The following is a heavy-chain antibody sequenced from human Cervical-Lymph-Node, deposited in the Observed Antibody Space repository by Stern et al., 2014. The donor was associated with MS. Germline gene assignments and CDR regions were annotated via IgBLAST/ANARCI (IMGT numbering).Heavy chain of an antibody. V-gene: IGHV3-21*01. Sequence: VQLVESGGCLVQPGGSLTLSCAASGFNFGTYSMNWVRQAPGKGLEWVSFISSSSSNIKYADAVKGRFTISRDNAKNSLFLQMSSLRVEDTAVYYCASTSGWFDSWGQGIQVTVSS. CDR2: ISSSSSNI. CDR1: GFNFGTYS. CDR3: ASTSGWFDS. J-gene: IGHJ5*01.